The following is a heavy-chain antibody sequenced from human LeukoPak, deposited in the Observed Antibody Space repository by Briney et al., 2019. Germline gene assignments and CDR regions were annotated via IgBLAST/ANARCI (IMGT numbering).Heavy chain of an antibody. J-gene: IGHJ4*02. CDR2: ISYDGSK. CDR1: GFTFSSYG. V-gene: IGHV3-30*18. Sequence: GGSLRLSCAASGFTFSSYGMHWVRQAPGKGLEWVASISYDGSKYYADSVKGRFTISRDNSKNTLYLQMTSLRAVDTAVYYCAKDIDGYIYSWGQGTLVTVSS. D-gene: IGHD5-24*01. CDR3: AKDIDGYIYS.